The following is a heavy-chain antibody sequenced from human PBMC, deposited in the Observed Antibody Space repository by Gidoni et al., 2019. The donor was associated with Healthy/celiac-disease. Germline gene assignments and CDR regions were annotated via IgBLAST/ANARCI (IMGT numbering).Heavy chain of an antibody. V-gene: IGHV5-51*01. CDR3: ARLGALGMGPPGYFDL. Sequence: EVQLVQSGAEVKTPGASLKISCKCSGSSFHSYWIGWVRQMPGKGLEWMGIIYPGDSDTRYSPSFQGKVTISADKSISTAYLQWSSLKASDTAMDDCARLGALGMGPPGYFDLWGRGTLVTVSS. CDR1: GSSFHSYW. D-gene: IGHD7-27*01. J-gene: IGHJ2*01. CDR2: IYPGDSDT.